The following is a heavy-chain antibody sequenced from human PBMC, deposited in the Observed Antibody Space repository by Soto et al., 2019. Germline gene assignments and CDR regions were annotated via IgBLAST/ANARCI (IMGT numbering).Heavy chain of an antibody. CDR3: ARELATVTPSDAFDI. Sequence: QVQLVESGGGVVQPGRSLRLSCAASGFTFSSYGMHWVRQAPGKGLEWVAVIWYDGSNKYYADSVKGRFTISRDNSKNTLYLQMNSLRAEDTAVYYCARELATVTPSDAFDIWGQGTMVTVSS. V-gene: IGHV3-33*01. CDR1: GFTFSSYG. CDR2: IWYDGSNK. J-gene: IGHJ3*02. D-gene: IGHD4-17*01.